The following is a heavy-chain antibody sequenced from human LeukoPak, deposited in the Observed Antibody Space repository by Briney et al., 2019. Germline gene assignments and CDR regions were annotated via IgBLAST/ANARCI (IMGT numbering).Heavy chain of an antibody. Sequence: PGGSLRLACAASGFTFSSYSMNWVRQAPGKGLEWVSSISSSSSYIYYTDSVKGRFTISRDNAKNSLYMQMNSLRADDTAVYYCARTGYSSGPYAFDIWGQGTMVTVSS. V-gene: IGHV3-21*01. D-gene: IGHD5-18*01. CDR1: GFTFSSYS. CDR2: ISSSSSYI. J-gene: IGHJ3*02. CDR3: ARTGYSSGPYAFDI.